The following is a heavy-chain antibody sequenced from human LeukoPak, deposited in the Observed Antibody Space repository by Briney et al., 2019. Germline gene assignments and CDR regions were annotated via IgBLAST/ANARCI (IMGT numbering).Heavy chain of an antibody. V-gene: IGHV4-31*03. J-gene: IGHJ3*02. CDR2: IYYSGST. CDR3: ARDRPEVIGAFDI. D-gene: IGHD3-22*01. Sequence: PSETLSLTCTVSGGSISSGGYYWSWIRQHPGKGLEWIGYIYYSGSTYYSPSLKSRVTISVDTSKNQFSLKLSSVTAADTAVYYCARDRPEVIGAFDIWGQGTMVTVSS. CDR1: GGSISSGGYY.